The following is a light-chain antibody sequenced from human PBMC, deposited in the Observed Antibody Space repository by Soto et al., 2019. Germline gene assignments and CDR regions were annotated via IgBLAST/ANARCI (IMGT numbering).Light chain of an antibody. CDR2: DAS. CDR3: QQYDKWFSIA. Sequence: EIGMTQSPAPLSVSPGEGATLSRRASQSVGRKLVWYQQKAGQAPRPLIFDASTRATGIPARFSGSGSGTEFTLTISRLEPEDFAVYYCQQYDKWFSIAFGQGHDWRL. J-gene: IGKJ5*01. CDR1: QSVGRK. V-gene: IGKV3-15*01.